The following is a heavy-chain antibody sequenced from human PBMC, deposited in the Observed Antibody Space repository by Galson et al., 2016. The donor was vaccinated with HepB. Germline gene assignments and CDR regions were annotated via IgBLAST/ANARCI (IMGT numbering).Heavy chain of an antibody. Sequence: LRLSCAASGFTFINYAMTWVRQAPGKGLEWVSSISGSGGSTYYADSVTGRFTISRDNSKNTLYLQMNSMRAEDTAVYYCAKRYCSGGSCYHVDHWGQGTLVTVSS. CDR2: ISGSGGST. CDR3: AKRYCSGGSCYHVDH. V-gene: IGHV3-23*01. CDR1: GFTFINYA. D-gene: IGHD2-15*01. J-gene: IGHJ5*02.